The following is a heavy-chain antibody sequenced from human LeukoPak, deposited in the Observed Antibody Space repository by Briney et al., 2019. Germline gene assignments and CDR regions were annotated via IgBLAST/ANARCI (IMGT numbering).Heavy chain of an antibody. CDR2: ISAYNGNT. CDR3: ARDASPLYSSNWDRPDY. D-gene: IGHD6-13*01. J-gene: IGHJ4*02. CDR1: GYTFTSYG. V-gene: IGHV1-18*01. Sequence: ASVKVSCKASGYTFTSYGISWVRQAPGQGLEWMGWISAYNGNTNYAQKLQGRVTMTTDTSTSTAYMELRSLRSDDTAVYYCARDASPLYSSNWDRPDYWGQGTLVTVSS.